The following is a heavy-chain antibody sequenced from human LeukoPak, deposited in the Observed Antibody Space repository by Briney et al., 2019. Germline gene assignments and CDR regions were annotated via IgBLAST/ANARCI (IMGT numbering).Heavy chain of an antibody. CDR2: ISSSSSYI. CDR1: GFTFSSYS. D-gene: IGHD3-3*01. V-gene: IGHV3-21*01. Sequence: SGGSLRLSCAASGFTFSSYSVNWVRQAPGKGLEWVSSISSSSSYIYYADSVKGRFTISRDNAKNSLYLQMNSLRAEDTALYYCARAIFGVAKNKRGMDVWGQGTTVTVSS. CDR3: ARAIFGVAKNKRGMDV. J-gene: IGHJ6*02.